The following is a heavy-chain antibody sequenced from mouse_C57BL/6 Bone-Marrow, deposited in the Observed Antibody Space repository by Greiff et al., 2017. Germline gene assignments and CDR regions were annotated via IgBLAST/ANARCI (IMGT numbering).Heavy chain of an antibody. V-gene: IGHV3-6*01. Sequence: EVKLMESGPGLVKPSQSLSLTCSVTGYSITSGYYWNWIRQFPGNKLEWMGYISYDGSNNYNPSLKNRISITRDTSKNQFFLKLNSVTTEDTATYYCARDPLYYSNSYYAMDYWGQGTSVTVSS. J-gene: IGHJ4*01. CDR3: ARDPLYYSNSYYAMDY. D-gene: IGHD2-5*01. CDR2: ISYDGSN. CDR1: GYSITSGYY.